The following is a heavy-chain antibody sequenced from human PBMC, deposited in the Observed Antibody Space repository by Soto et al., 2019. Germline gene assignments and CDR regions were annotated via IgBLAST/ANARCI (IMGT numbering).Heavy chain of an antibody. J-gene: IGHJ4*02. CDR2: IDSSDSYT. CDR3: ARHQDIVVVDPGDY. V-gene: IGHV5-10-1*01. CDR1: GYSFTSYW. Sequence: GESLKISCKGSGYSFTSYWISWVRQMPGKGLEWMGRIDSSDSYTNYSPSFQGHVTISADKSISTAYLQWSSLKASDTAMYYCARHQDIVVVDPGDYWGQGTLVTVSS. D-gene: IGHD2-2*01.